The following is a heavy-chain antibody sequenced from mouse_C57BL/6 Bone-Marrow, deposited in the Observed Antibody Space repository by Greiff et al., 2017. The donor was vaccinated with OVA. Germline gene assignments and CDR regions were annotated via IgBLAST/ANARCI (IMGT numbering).Heavy chain of an antibody. J-gene: IGHJ3*01. Sequence: VKLVESGPGLVQPSQSLSITCTVSGFSLTSYGVHWVRQSPGKGLEWLGVIWSGGSTDYNAAFISRLSISKDNSKSQVFFKMNSLQADDTAIYYCARPTGFAYWGQGTLVTVSA. CDR1: GFSLTSYG. CDR3: ARPTGFAY. V-gene: IGHV2-2*01. CDR2: IWSGGST.